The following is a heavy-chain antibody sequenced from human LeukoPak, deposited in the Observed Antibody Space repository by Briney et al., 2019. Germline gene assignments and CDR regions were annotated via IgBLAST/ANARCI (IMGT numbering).Heavy chain of an antibody. V-gene: IGHV4-38-2*02. D-gene: IGHD3-10*01. Sequence: SETLSLTCTVSGYSISTGYYWDWIRQPPGKGLEWIGTFYHGGNTYYNPSLKSRVTISVDTSKNQFSLNLTSVTAADTAVYYCARDGSSFDIWGQGTMVTVSS. CDR1: GYSISTGYY. J-gene: IGHJ3*02. CDR2: FYHGGNT. CDR3: ARDGSSFDI.